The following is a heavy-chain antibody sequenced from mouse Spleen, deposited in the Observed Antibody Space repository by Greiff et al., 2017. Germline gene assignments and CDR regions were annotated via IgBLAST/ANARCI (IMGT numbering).Heavy chain of an antibody. D-gene: IGHD1-1*01. CDR1: GYTFTSYW. CDR2: IDPSDSYT. J-gene: IGHJ2*01. CDR3: ADYDGSLFDY. Sequence: QVQLQQPGAELVMPGASVKLSCKASGYTFTSYWMHWVKQRPGQGLEWIGEIDPSDSYTNYNQKFKGKATLTVDKSSNTAYLQLSSLTSEDTAIYYCADYDGSLFDYWGQGTTLTVSS. V-gene: IGHV1-69*01.